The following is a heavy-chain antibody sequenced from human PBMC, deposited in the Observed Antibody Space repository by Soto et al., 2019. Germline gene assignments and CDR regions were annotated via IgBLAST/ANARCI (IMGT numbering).Heavy chain of an antibody. D-gene: IGHD1-26*01. CDR3: ARDFRSGSYSPVPQH. CDR1: GFTFSTYS. V-gene: IGHV3-48*02. Sequence: EVQLVESGGGLVQPGGSLRLSCAASGFTFSTYSMSWVRQAPEKGLEWVSYITSSSNTMYYADSVKGRFTISRDNARNSQKLQMNSLRDEDTAVYYCARDFRSGSYSPVPQHWGQGTLVTVSS. CDR2: ITSSSNTM. J-gene: IGHJ1*01.